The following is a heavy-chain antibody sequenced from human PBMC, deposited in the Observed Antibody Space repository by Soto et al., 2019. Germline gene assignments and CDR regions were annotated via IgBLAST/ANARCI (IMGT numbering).Heavy chain of an antibody. CDR3: ARAWRSGSIFIDAFDS. D-gene: IGHD3-16*01. Sequence: EVQLVESGGDLVQRGGSLRLSCAASGFPFSSYWMHWVRHTPGKGLDWVARISGDGVTTYYADSVTGRFTVSRDNAKNTLSLQISGLRAEDTAVYYCARAWRSGSIFIDAFDSWGQGTSVTVSS. CDR1: GFPFSSYW. V-gene: IGHV3-74*01. J-gene: IGHJ3*01. CDR2: ISGDGVTT.